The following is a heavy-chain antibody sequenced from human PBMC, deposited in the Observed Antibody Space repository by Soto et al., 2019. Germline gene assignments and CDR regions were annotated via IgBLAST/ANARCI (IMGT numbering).Heavy chain of an antibody. CDR1: GFTFSSYA. J-gene: IGHJ1*01. D-gene: IGHD6-19*01. CDR2: ISGSGGST. CDR3: AKDSSGWFEYFYH. Sequence: GGSLRLSCAASGFTFSSYAMSWVRQAPGKGLEWVSAISGSGGSTYYADSVRGRFTISRDNSKNTLYLQMNSLRAEDTALYYCAKDSSGWFEYFYHWGQGTLVTVSS. V-gene: IGHV3-23*01.